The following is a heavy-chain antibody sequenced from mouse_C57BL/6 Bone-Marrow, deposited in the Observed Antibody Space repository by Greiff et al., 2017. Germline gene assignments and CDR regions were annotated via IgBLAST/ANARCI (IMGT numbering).Heavy chain of an antibody. CDR1: GYTFTSYG. J-gene: IGHJ2*01. Sequence: VQLQESGAELARPGASVKLSCKASGYTFTSYGISWVKQRTGQGLEWIGEIYPRSGNTYYNEKFKGKATLTADKSSSTAYMELRSLTSEDSAVYFCAIGAYYSHYFDYWGQGTTLTVSS. CDR2: IYPRSGNT. CDR3: AIGAYYSHYFDY. D-gene: IGHD2-12*01. V-gene: IGHV1-81*01.